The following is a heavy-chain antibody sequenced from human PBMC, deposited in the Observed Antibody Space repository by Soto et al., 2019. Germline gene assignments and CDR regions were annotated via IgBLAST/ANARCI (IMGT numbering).Heavy chain of an antibody. CDR3: AKDRNLSFDY. J-gene: IGHJ4*02. CDR2: ISYDGSNK. D-gene: IGHD3-16*02. Sequence: ESGGGVVQPGRSLRLSCAASGFTFXSYGMHWVRQAPGKGLEWVAVISYDGSNKYYADSVKGRFTISRDNSKNTLYLQMNSLRAEDTAVYYCAKDRNLSFDYWGQGTLVTVSS. CDR1: GFTFXSYG. V-gene: IGHV3-30*18.